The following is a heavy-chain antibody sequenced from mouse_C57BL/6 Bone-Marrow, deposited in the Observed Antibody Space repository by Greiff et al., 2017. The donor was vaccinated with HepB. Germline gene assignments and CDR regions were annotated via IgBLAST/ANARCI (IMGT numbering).Heavy chain of an antibody. CDR1: GFNIKDDY. CDR2: IDPENGDT. J-gene: IGHJ3*01. CDR3: TTGWALFAY. V-gene: IGHV14-4*01. Sequence: VQLQQSGAELVRPGASVKLSCTASGFNIKDDYMHWVKQRPEQGLEWIGWIDPENGDTEYASKFQGKATITADTSSNTAYLQLSSLTSEDTAVYYCTTGWALFAYWGQGTLVTVSA. D-gene: IGHD3-3*01.